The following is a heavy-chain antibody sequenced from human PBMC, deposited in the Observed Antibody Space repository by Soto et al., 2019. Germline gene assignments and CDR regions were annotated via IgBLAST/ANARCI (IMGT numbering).Heavy chain of an antibody. CDR3: ARGKQWLVLGYFDY. CDR2: INHSGST. J-gene: IGHJ4*02. CDR1: GGSFSGYY. V-gene: IGHV4-34*01. Sequence: SETLSLTCAVYGGSFSGYYWSWIRQPPGKGLEWIGEINHSGSTNYNPSLKSRVTISVDTSKNQFSLKLSSVTAADTAVYYCARGKQWLVLGYFDYWGQGTLVTVSS. D-gene: IGHD6-19*01.